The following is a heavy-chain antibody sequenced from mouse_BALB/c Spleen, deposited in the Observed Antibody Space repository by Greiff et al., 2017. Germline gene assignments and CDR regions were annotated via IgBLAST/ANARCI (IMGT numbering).Heavy chain of an antibody. D-gene: IGHD2-1*01. CDR2: ISYSGST. CDR3: ARGGNYVWFAY. Sequence: EVHLVESGPGLVKPSQSLSLTCTVTGYSITSDYAWNWIRQFPGNKLEWMGYISYSGSTSYNPSLKSRISITRDTSKNQFFLQLNSVTTEDTATYYCARGGNYVWFAYWGQGTLVTVSA. J-gene: IGHJ3*01. CDR1: GYSITSDYA. V-gene: IGHV3-2*02.